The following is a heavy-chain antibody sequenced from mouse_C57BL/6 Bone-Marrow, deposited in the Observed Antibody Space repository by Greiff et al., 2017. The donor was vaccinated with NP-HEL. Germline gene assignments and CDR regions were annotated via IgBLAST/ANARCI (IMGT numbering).Heavy chain of an antibody. CDR3: ASNWEGGFAY. Sequence: CATGGIDFSRYWMSWVRRAPGKGLEWIGEINPDSSTINYAPSLKDKFIISRDNAKNTLYLQMSKVRSEDTALYYCASNWEGGFAYWGQGTLVTVSA. D-gene: IGHD4-1*02. V-gene: IGHV4-1*01. J-gene: IGHJ3*01. CDR1: GIDFSRYW. CDR2: INPDSSTI.